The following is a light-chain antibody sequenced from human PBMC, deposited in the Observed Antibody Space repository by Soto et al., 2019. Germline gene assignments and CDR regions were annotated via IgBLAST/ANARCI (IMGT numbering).Light chain of an antibody. CDR3: QQYYSYPPT. V-gene: IGKV1-8*01. CDR1: QGISSS. CDR2: AAS. Sequence: AIRLPQSPSSLSASTGDRVTITCRACQGISSSLAWYQQKPGKAPKVLIYAASTLQSGVPSRFSGSGSGTDFTLTIRCLQSEDFATYYCQQYYSYPPTFGKGTKVEIK. J-gene: IGKJ1*01.